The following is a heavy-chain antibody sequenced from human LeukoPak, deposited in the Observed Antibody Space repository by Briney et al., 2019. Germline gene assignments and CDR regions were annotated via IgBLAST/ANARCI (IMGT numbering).Heavy chain of an antibody. CDR3: ARDQVPSYYYDSSGYFDNWFDP. CDR1: GGSISSYY. V-gene: IGHV4-59*01. CDR2: IYYSGST. J-gene: IGHJ5*02. Sequence: SETLSLTCTVSGGSISSYYWSWIRQPPGKGLEWIGYIYYSGSTNYNPSLKSRVTISVDTSKNQFSLKPSSVTAADTAVYYCARDQVPSYYYDSSGYFDNWFDPWGQGTLVTVSS. D-gene: IGHD3-22*01.